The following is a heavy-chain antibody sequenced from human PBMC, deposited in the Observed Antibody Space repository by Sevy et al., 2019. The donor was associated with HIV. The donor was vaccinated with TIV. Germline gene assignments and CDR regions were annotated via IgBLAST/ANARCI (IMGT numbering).Heavy chain of an antibody. CDR1: GFSFSWYW. V-gene: IGHV3-7*01. CDR2: INQDESEK. J-gene: IGHJ4*02. Sequence: GGSLRLSCAASGFSFSWYWMSWVRQTPEKGLEWVANINQDESEKNYVDSVKGRFTISRDNAMQSLYLEMNNLRVEDSGIYYCARRYFDVWGQGTLVTVSS. CDR3: ARRYFDV.